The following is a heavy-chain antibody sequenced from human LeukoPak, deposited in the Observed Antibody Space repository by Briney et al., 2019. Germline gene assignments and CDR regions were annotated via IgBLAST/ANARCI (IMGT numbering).Heavy chain of an antibody. CDR2: IYTSGST. CDR1: GGSISSYY. D-gene: IGHD3-16*02. V-gene: IGHV4-4*07. J-gene: IGHJ4*02. CDR3: ARDNPFGGAIGNDY. Sequence: PSETLSLTCTVSGGSISSYYWSWIRQPAGKGLEWIGRIYTSGSTNYNPSLKSRVTMSVDTSKNQFSLKLSSVTAADTAVYYCARDNPFGGAIGNDYWGQGTLVTVSS.